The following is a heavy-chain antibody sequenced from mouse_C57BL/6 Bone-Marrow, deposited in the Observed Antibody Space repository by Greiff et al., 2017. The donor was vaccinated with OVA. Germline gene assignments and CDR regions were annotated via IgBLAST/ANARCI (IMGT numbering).Heavy chain of an antibody. V-gene: IGHV5-17*01. CDR3: ARGGYDWAMDY. CDR2: ISSGSSTI. D-gene: IGHD2-14*01. Sequence: EVQVVESGGGLVKPGGSLKLSCAASGFTFSDYGMHWVRQAPEKGLEWVAYISSGSSTIYYADTVKGRFTISRDNAKNTLFLQMTSLRSEDTAMYYCARGGYDWAMDYWGQGTSVTVSS. CDR1: GFTFSDYG. J-gene: IGHJ4*01.